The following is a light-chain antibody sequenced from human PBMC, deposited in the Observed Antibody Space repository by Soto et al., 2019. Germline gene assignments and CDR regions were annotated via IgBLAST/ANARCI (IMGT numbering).Light chain of an antibody. CDR1: QNVGSY. V-gene: IGKV3-11*01. CDR2: GTY. Sequence: EIVLTQSPATLSLSPGERATLSCRASQNVGSYLAWYQQKPGQVPRLLIYGTYNRATGIPARFSGSGSGTDFTLTISSLEPEYFAVYYCQQRSYWPLTFGGGTKVEIK. CDR3: QQRSYWPLT. J-gene: IGKJ4*01.